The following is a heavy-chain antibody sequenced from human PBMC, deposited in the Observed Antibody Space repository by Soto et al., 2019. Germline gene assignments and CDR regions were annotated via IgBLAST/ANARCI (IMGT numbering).Heavy chain of an antibody. CDR3: ARDWTPVTTVEYYYYYYGMDD. V-gene: IGHV3-21*01. J-gene: IGHJ6*02. CDR1: VFSFSSHV. CDR2: ISSSSSYI. D-gene: IGHD4-17*01. Sequence: GGSLSLSWAVSVFSFSSHVISCVRQAPGKGLEWVSSISSSSSYIYYADSVKGRFTISRDNAKNSLYLQMNSLRAEDTAVYYCARDWTPVTTVEYYYYYYGMDDWGQGATVTVAS.